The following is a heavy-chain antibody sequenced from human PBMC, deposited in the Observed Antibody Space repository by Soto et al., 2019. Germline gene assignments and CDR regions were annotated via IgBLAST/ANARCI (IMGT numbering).Heavy chain of an antibody. J-gene: IGHJ6*02. CDR1: GGSISSYY. CDR3: ARDSGYIAAAGTRYYYYGMDV. V-gene: IGHV4-59*01. Sequence: PSETLSLTCTVSGGSISSYYWSWIRQPPGKGLELIGYIYYSGSTNYNPSLKSRVTISVDTSKNQFSLKLSSVTAADTAVYYCARDSGYIAAAGTRYYYYGMDVWGQGTTVTVSS. D-gene: IGHD6-13*01. CDR2: IYYSGST.